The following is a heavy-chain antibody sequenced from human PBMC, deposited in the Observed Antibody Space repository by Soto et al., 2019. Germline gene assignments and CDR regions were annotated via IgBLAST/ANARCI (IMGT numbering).Heavy chain of an antibody. D-gene: IGHD2-21*02. J-gene: IGHJ5*02. V-gene: IGHV1-8*01. CDR3: ARGVKIVVVTAKRWFDP. CDR1: GYTFTSYD. CDR2: MNTKSGNT. Sequence: QVQLVQSGAEVTKPGASVKVSCKASGYTFTSYDINWVRQATGQGLEWMGWMNTKSGNTGYAQKLQGRVTMTRNTSISTDYMELSSLGSEDTAVYYCARGVKIVVVTAKRWFDPWGQGTLVTVSS.